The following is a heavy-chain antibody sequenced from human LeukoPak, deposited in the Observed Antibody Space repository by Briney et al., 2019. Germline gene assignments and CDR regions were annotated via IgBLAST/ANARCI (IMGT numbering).Heavy chain of an antibody. Sequence: GGSLRLSCAVSGFTFSTYAMSWVRQAPGKGLEWVSGISGSGGSTDYADSVKGRFTISRANSKNTLYLQMNSLRAEDTAVYYCAKRGMVTGAYYFDYWGQGTLVTVSS. CDR1: GFTFSTYA. J-gene: IGHJ4*02. V-gene: IGHV3-23*01. D-gene: IGHD2-21*02. CDR3: AKRGMVTGAYYFDY. CDR2: ISGSGGST.